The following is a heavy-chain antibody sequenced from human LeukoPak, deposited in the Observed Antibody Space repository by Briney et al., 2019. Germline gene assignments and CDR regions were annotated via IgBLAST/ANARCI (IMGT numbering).Heavy chain of an antibody. J-gene: IGHJ5*02. V-gene: IGHV3-7*01. Sequence: GGSLRLSCVISAFTFGSNWMSWVRQAPGKGPEWVANINPDGSVKYYVDSVEGRFTTSRDNAKNSLYLQMNSLRVEDTAVYFCARGDSGDWSFDPWDQGTLVTVSS. CDR3: ARGDSGDWSFDP. CDR1: AFTFGSNW. CDR2: INPDGSVK. D-gene: IGHD6-19*01.